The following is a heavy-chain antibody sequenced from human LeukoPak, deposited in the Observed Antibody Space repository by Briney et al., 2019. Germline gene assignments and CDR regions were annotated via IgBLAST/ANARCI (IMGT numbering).Heavy chain of an antibody. V-gene: IGHV3-21*01. J-gene: IGHJ4*02. CDR1: GFTFSSYT. D-gene: IGHD4-17*01. CDR3: ARDKYGDYGLDY. CDR2: ISSSSTYI. Sequence: PGRSLRLSCAASGFTFSSYTMNWVRQAPGKGLEWVSSISSSSTYIYYADSVKGRFTISRDYARNSLSLQMNSLRAEDTAVYYCARDKYGDYGLDYWGPGTLVTVSS.